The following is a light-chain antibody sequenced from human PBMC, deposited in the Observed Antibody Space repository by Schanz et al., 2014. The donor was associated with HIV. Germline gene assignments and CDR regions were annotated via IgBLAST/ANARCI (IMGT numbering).Light chain of an antibody. V-gene: IGLV2-14*03. J-gene: IGLJ2*01. Sequence: QSALTQPASVSGSPGQSITISCTGTSSNVGGYDYLSWYQQHPGKAPKLIIYDVSNRPSGISYRFSGSKSGNTASLTISGLQAEDEGDYYCSSYAGTSTFVVFGGGTKVTVL. CDR2: DVS. CDR1: SSNVGGYDY. CDR3: SSYAGTSTFVV.